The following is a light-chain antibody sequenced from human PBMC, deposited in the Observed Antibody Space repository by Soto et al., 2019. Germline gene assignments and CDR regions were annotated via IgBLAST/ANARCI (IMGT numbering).Light chain of an antibody. Sequence: DIQMTQSPSTLSASVGDTVTITCRASQSISGWLAWYQQKPGKAPKLLIYDASSLESGVPSRFSGSGSGTEFTLTSSSLQPDVFATYYCQQYNSYSSFGPGTKVDIK. CDR3: QQYNSYSS. V-gene: IGKV1-5*01. J-gene: IGKJ3*01. CDR1: QSISGW. CDR2: DAS.